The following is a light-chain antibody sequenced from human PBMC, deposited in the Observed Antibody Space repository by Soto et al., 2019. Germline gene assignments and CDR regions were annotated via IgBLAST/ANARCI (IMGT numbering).Light chain of an antibody. J-gene: IGKJ3*01. CDR2: KAS. CDR3: QHYRSYPFT. Sequence: DIQMTQSPSTLSASVGDRVTITCRASQSITNYLAWYQQKSGKAPKLLIYKASNLESGVPSRFSGSGSGTEFPLTISSLQPDDFATYYCQHYRSYPFTFGPGTQVDLK. V-gene: IGKV1-5*03. CDR1: QSITNY.